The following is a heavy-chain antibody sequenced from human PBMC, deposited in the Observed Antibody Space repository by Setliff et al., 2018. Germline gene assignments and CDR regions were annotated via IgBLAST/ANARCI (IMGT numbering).Heavy chain of an antibody. Sequence: GGSLRLSCAASGFTFSSYWMAWVRQAQGKGLEWVANINQDGSQKYYVDSVMGRFTISRDNAKNSLYLQVNSLRVEDTALYYCARDPTRKFDSWGQGTLVTVSS. CDR3: ARDPTRKFDS. J-gene: IGHJ4*02. CDR2: INQDGSQK. CDR1: GFTFSSYW. V-gene: IGHV3-7*03.